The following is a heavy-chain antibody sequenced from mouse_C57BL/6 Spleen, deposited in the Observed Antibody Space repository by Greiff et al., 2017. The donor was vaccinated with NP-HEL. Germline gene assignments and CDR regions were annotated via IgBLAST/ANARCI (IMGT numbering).Heavy chain of an antibody. CDR2: INYDGSST. V-gene: IGHV5-16*01. D-gene: IGHD1-1*01. CDR1: GFTFSDYY. Sequence: DVMLVESEGGLVQPGSSMKLSCTASGFTFSDYYMAWVRQVPEKGLEWVANINYDGSSTYYLDSLKSRFIISRDNAKNILYLQMSSLKSEDTATYYCARDPYYYGSSYVYWYFDVWGTGTTVTVSS. J-gene: IGHJ1*03. CDR3: ARDPYYYGSSYVYWYFDV.